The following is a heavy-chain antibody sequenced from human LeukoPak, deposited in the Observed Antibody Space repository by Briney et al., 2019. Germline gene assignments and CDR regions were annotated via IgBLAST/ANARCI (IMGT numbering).Heavy chain of an antibody. CDR1: GFTVSSNY. CDR3: AKSHRPVITMIRGSPDWFDP. V-gene: IGHV3-30*18. Sequence: GGSLRLSCAASGFTVSSNYMSWVRQAPGKGLEWVAVISYDGSNKYYADSVKGRFTISRDNSKNTLYLQMNSLRAEDTAVYYCAKSHRPVITMIRGSPDWFDPWGQGTLVTVSS. D-gene: IGHD3-10*01. CDR2: ISYDGSNK. J-gene: IGHJ5*02.